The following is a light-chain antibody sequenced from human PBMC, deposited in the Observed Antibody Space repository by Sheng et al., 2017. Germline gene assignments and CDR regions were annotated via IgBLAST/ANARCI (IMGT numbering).Light chain of an antibody. J-gene: IGLJ2*01. CDR2: ENN. CDR1: SSNIGNNY. V-gene: IGLV1-51*02. Sequence: QSVLTQPPSVSAAPGQKVTISCSGSSSNIGNNYVSWYQQLPGTAPKLLIYENNKRPSGIPDRFSGSKSGTSASLAITGLQSEDEADYYCATYDGSLKVYFFGGGTKLTVL. CDR3: ATYDGSLKVYF.